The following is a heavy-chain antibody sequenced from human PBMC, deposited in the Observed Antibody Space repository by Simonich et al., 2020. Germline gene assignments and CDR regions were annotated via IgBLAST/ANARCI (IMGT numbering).Heavy chain of an antibody. D-gene: IGHD6-13*01. CDR3: ARHAGFAFDI. V-gene: IGHV4-39*01. CDR2: IYYSGRT. CDR1: GGSISSSSYY. Sequence: QLQLQESGPGLVKPSETLSLTCTVSGGSISSSSYYWGWIRQPPAKGLEWIGSIYYSGRTYYNPSLKSRVTISVDTSKNQFSLKLSSVTSADTAVYYCARHAGFAFDIWGQGTMVTVSS. J-gene: IGHJ3*02.